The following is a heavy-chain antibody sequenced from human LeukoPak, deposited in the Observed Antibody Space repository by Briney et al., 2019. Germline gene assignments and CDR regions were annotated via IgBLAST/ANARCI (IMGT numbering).Heavy chain of an antibody. CDR3: ARVRYYEILSGYSWFDP. CDR1: GGSFSGCY. Sequence: SETLSLTRAVYGGSFSGCYWSWIRQPPGKGLEWIGEINHSGSTNYNPSLKSRVTISVDTSKNQFSLTLSSVTSADTAVYYCARVRYYEILSGYSWFDPWGQGTLVTVSS. D-gene: IGHD3-9*01. J-gene: IGHJ5*02. CDR2: INHSGST. V-gene: IGHV4-34*01.